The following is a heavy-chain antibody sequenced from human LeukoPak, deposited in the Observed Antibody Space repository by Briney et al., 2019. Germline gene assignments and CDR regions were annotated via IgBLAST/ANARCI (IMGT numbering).Heavy chain of an antibody. CDR1: GSTFTGYY. CDR3: ARARYCSGGSCYQLPPTDY. J-gene: IGHJ4*02. Sequence: ASVKVSCKASGSTFTGYYMHWVRQAPGQGLEWMGWINPNSGGTNYAQKFQGRVTMTRDTSISTAYMELSRLRSDDTAVYYCARARYCSGGSCYQLPPTDYWGQGTLVTVSS. V-gene: IGHV1-2*02. CDR2: INPNSGGT. D-gene: IGHD2-15*01.